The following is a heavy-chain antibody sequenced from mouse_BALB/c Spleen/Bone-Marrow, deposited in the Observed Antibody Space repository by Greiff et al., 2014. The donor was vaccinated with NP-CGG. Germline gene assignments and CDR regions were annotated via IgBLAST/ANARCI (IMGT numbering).Heavy chain of an antibody. J-gene: IGHJ4*01. D-gene: IGHD2-10*02. CDR3: ARGIFWYGNFLLDY. Sequence: EVQLQQSGAELVKPGASVKLSCTASGFNIKDTYMHWVKQRPEQGLEWIGRIDPANGNTKYDPKFQGKATITADTSSNTAYLQLSSLTSEDTAVYYCARGIFWYGNFLLDYWGQGTSVTVSS. CDR1: GFNIKDTY. V-gene: IGHV14-3*02. CDR2: IDPANGNT.